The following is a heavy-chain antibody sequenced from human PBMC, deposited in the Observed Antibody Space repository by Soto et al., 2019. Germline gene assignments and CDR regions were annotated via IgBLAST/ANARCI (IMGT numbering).Heavy chain of an antibody. CDR3: ARGSENSYGTPLAYFDY. V-gene: IGHV1-69*06. D-gene: IGHD5-18*01. CDR2: IIPIFGTA. J-gene: IGHJ4*02. CDR1: GGTFSSYA. Sequence: GASVKVSCKASGGTFSSYAISWVRQAPGQGLEWMGGIIPIFGTANYAQKFQGRVTITADKSTSTAYMELSSLRSEDTAVYYCARGSENSYGTPLAYFDYWGQGTLVTVSS.